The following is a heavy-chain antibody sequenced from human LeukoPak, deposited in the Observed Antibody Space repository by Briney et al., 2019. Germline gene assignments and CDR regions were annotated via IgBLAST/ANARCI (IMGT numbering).Heavy chain of an antibody. V-gene: IGHV4-34*01. Sequence: SETLSLTCAVYGGSFSGYYWSWIRQPPGKGLEWIGEINHSGSTNYNPSLKSRVTVSVDTSKNQFSLKLSSVTAADTAVYYCARRRGYSYGAFPFDYWGQGTLVTVSS. CDR1: GGSFSGYY. CDR3: ARRRGYSYGAFPFDY. D-gene: IGHD5-18*01. J-gene: IGHJ4*02. CDR2: INHSGST.